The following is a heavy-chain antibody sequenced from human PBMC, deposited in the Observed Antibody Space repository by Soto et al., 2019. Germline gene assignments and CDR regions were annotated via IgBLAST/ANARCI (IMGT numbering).Heavy chain of an antibody. V-gene: IGHV4-30-4*01. CDR2: IYYSGST. CDR1: GGSISSGDYY. CDR3: ARGAGTTGSLDY. Sequence: ASETLSLTCTVSGGSISSGDYYWSWIRQPPGKGLEWIGYIYYSGSTYYNPSLKSRVTISVDTSKNQFSLKLSSVTAADTAVYYCARGAGTTGSLDYWGQGTLVTVSS. D-gene: IGHD1-7*01. J-gene: IGHJ4*02.